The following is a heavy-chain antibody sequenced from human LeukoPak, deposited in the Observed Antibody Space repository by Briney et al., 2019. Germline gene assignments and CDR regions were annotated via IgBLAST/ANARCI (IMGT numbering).Heavy chain of an antibody. CDR1: GGSISSYY. Sequence: SETLSLTCTVSGGSISSYYWSWIRQPAGKGLEWIGRIHTSGSTNYNPSLKSRVTMSVDTSKNQFSLKLSSVTAADTAVYYCARDIQYFDWLWYAFDIWGQGTMVTVSS. V-gene: IGHV4-4*07. CDR2: IHTSGST. D-gene: IGHD3-9*01. J-gene: IGHJ3*02. CDR3: ARDIQYFDWLWYAFDI.